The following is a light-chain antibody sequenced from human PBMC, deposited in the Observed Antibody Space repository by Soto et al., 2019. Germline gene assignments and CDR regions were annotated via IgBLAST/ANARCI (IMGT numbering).Light chain of an antibody. CDR1: TSNIGKNY. V-gene: IGLV1-51*01. CDR2: DNI. J-gene: IGLJ2*01. Sequence: QSALTQPPSVSAAPGQRVTISCSGSTSNIGKNYVSWYQQLPGTAPKLLIYDNIQRSSGIPDRFSGSKSGTSATLGIIGLQTGDEADYYCATWDSSLRAVVFGGGTKVTVL. CDR3: ATWDSSLRAVV.